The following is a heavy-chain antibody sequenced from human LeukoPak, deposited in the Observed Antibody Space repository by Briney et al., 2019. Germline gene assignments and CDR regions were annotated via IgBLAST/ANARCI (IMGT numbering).Heavy chain of an antibody. CDR2: LTPMFAVA. CDR1: GDTFSTFT. V-gene: IGHV1-69*05. Sequence: SVKVSCKASGDTFSTFTVSWVRQAPGQGLEWMGGLTPMFAVANYARKFQGRVTITTDESTTTAYMELSNLKSDDTAVYYCARGEYSMVRGAHDWGQGTLVTVSS. J-gene: IGHJ4*02. CDR3: ARGEYSMVRGAHD. D-gene: IGHD3-10*01.